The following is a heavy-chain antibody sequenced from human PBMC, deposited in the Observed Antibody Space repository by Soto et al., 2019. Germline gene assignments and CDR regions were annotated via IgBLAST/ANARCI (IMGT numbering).Heavy chain of an antibody. Sequence: QVQLVESGGGLVKPGGSLRLSCAASGFRFGDYYMSWIRQAPGKGLEWVSYISSSAYTIYYAASVEGRFTISRDNAKNSLFLQMNSLRADDTAVYYCAWGLVVAATRGPLDYWGPGILVTVSS. CDR1: GFRFGDYY. CDR3: AWGLVVAATRGPLDY. CDR2: ISSSAYTI. D-gene: IGHD2-15*01. J-gene: IGHJ4*02. V-gene: IGHV3-11*01.